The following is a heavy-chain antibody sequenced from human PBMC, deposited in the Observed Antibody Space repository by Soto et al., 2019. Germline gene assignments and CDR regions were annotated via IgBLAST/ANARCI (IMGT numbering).Heavy chain of an antibody. D-gene: IGHD3-22*01. CDR2: INHSGST. Sequence: SETLSLTFAVYGGSFSCYYWSWIRQPPGKGLEWIGEINHSGSTNYNPSLKSRVTISVDTSKNQFSLKLSSVTAADTAVYYCARGVPYYYDSSGYYYFDYWGQGTLVTVSS. CDR3: ARGVPYYYDSSGYYYFDY. V-gene: IGHV4-34*01. J-gene: IGHJ4*02. CDR1: GGSFSCYY.